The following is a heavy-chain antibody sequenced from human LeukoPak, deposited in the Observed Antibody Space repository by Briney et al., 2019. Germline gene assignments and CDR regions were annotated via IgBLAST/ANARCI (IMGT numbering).Heavy chain of an antibody. CDR1: GFTFSSYW. Sequence: GGSLRLSCAASGFTFSSYWMSWVRQAPGKGLEWVANIKQDGSEKYYVDSVKGRFTISRDNAKSSLYLQMDSLGAEDTAVYYCARLLLRGGYYYYYMDVWGKGTTVTVSS. J-gene: IGHJ6*03. CDR2: IKQDGSEK. CDR3: ARLLLRGGYYYYYMDV. D-gene: IGHD3-22*01. V-gene: IGHV3-7*01.